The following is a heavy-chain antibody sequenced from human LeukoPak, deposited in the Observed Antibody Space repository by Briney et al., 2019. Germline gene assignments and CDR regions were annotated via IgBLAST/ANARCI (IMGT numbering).Heavy chain of an antibody. CDR3: AKMGDYGDLDY. Sequence: ASVKVSCKASGYTFTNYYMHWVRQAPGQGLEWMGIINPSAGSTRYAQKFRGRVIMTRDTSTSTVYMELSSLRSEDTAVYYCAKMGDYGDLDYWGQGTLVTASS. CDR2: INPSAGST. V-gene: IGHV1-46*01. J-gene: IGHJ4*02. D-gene: IGHD4-17*01. CDR1: GYTFTNYY.